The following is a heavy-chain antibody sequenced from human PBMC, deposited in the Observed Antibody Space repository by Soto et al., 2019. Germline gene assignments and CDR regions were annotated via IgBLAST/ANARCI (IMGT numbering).Heavy chain of an antibody. Sequence: SETLSLTCTVSGGSISSYYWSWIRQPPGKEQERIGYIYYRWSTNYNPSLKSRVTISVDTSKNQFSLKLSSVTSADTAVYYCARESPTTTLFDYWGQGSLVTVSS. V-gene: IGHV4-59*01. D-gene: IGHD1-26*01. CDR3: ARESPTTTLFDY. CDR1: GGSISSYY. J-gene: IGHJ4*02. CDR2: IYYRWST.